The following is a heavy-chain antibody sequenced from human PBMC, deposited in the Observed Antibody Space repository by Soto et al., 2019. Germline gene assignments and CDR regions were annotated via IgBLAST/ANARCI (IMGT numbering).Heavy chain of an antibody. Sequence: SETLSLTCTVSGGSISSSSYYWGWIRQPPGKGLEWIGSIYYSGSTYYNPSLKSRVTISVDTSKNQFSLKLSSVTAADTAVYYCARHGYSSSWYLIIWFDPWGQGTLVTVSS. CDR2: IYYSGST. J-gene: IGHJ5*02. CDR3: ARHGYSSSWYLIIWFDP. CDR1: GGSISSSSYY. V-gene: IGHV4-39*01. D-gene: IGHD6-13*01.